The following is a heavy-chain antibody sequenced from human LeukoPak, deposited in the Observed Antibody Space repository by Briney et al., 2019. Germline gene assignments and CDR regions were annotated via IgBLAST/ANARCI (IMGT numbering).Heavy chain of an antibody. Sequence: QAGGSLRLSCAASGFTFSDWTMSWVRQAPGKGPEWVSVMSGSTEITYYADSVKGRFTISRDNSKNTLYLQMNSLRAEDTAVYYCARERGESGYSYGYRYYFDYWGQGTLVTVSS. D-gene: IGHD5-18*01. J-gene: IGHJ4*02. V-gene: IGHV3-23*01. CDR3: ARERGESGYSYGYRYYFDY. CDR2: MSGSTEIT. CDR1: GFTFSDWT.